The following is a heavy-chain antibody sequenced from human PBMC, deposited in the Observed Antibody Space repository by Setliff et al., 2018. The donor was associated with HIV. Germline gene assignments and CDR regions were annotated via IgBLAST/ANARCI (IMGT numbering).Heavy chain of an antibody. Sequence: ASVKVSCKASGYTFTRHYIHWVRQAPGQGPEWMGRINRDNGGIDYAQKFQGRVTVTRDTSINTAYMELSSLRYDDTAIYYCARPRRVRSRAWYWFDIWGQGTLVTVSS. CDR1: GYTFTRHY. CDR2: INRDNGGI. D-gene: IGHD6-19*01. V-gene: IGHV1-2*06. J-gene: IGHJ5*02. CDR3: ARPRRVRSRAWYWFDI.